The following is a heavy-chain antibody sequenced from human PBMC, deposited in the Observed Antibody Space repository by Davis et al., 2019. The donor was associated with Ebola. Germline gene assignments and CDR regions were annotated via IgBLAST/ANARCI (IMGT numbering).Heavy chain of an antibody. D-gene: IGHD4-17*01. CDR2: ICYRRSS. J-gene: IGHJ6*02. V-gene: IGHV4-61*08. CDR1: GDAVSSGDC. CDR3: ARVPYGDYGGFSYHAMDV. Sequence: MPLETLSLTCTVSGDAVSSGDCWSWIRQPPGKELQWIGYICYRRSSNYSPSLKSRVSISLDTSKNQFSLRVTSVTAADTAAYYCARVPYGDYGGFSYHAMDVWGQGTTVTVSS.